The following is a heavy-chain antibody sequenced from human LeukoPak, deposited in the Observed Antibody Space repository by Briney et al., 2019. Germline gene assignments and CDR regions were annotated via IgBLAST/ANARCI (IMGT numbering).Heavy chain of an antibody. J-gene: IGHJ4*02. CDR3: AKDLRLLWFGDPDY. D-gene: IGHD3-10*01. CDR2: ISYDGSNK. V-gene: IGHV3-30*18. CDR1: GFTFSSYG. Sequence: GGSLRLSCAASGFTFSSYGMHWVRQAPGMGLEWVAVISYDGSNKYYADSVKGRFTISRDNSKNTLYLQMNSLRAEDTAVYYCAKDLRLLWFGDPDYWGQGTLVTVSS.